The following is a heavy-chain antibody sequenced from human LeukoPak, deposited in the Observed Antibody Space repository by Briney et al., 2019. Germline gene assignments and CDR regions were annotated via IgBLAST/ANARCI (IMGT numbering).Heavy chain of an antibody. CDR2: ISGSGGST. CDR1: GFTFSSYA. V-gene: IGHV3-23*01. Sequence: GGSLILSCAASGFTFSSYAMSWVRQAPGKGLEWVSAISGSGGSTYYADSVKGRFTISRDNSKNTLYLQMNSLRAEDTAVYYCAKLRGYSYGSGDYWGQGTLVTVSS. D-gene: IGHD5-18*01. CDR3: AKLRGYSYGSGDY. J-gene: IGHJ4*02.